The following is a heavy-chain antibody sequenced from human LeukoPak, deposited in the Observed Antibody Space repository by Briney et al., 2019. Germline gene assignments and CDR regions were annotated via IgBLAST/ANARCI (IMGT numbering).Heavy chain of an antibody. V-gene: IGHV3-7*05. CDR1: GFTFSSYW. Sequence: GGSLRLSCAASGFTFSSYWMSWVRQAPGKGLQWAANIKHDGSETHYVDSGKGRFTISRDNAKNSLYLQMNSLRGEDTAVYYCTRDNAGSGWVYWGQGTLATVSS. J-gene: IGHJ4*02. CDR2: IKHDGSET. D-gene: IGHD6-19*01. CDR3: TRDNAGSGWVY.